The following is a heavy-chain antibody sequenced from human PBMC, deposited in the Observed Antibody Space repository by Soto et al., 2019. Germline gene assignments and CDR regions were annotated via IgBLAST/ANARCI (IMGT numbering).Heavy chain of an antibody. CDR3: VRGGSNYAS. CDR1: RFTFSDSW. D-gene: IGHD4-4*01. J-gene: IGHJ5*02. Sequence: PAGSLRLSCTASRFTFSDSWMTWVRQAPGKGLEWVARIKPDESEKKYADSVKGRFSISRDNAKNSMYLQMDSLRGEDTAVYYCVRGGSNYASWGQGTLVTVSS. V-gene: IGHV3-7*01. CDR2: IKPDESEK.